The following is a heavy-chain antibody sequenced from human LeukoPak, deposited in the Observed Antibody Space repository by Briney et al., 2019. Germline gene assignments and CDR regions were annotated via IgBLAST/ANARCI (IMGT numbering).Heavy chain of an antibody. CDR1: GFTVSSYY. D-gene: IGHD4-11*01. Sequence: GGSLRLSCAASGFTVSSYYTTWVRQAPGKGLEWVSVIYSGGSTYYADSVKGRVAISRDNSKNTVFLQMNSVRAADTALYYCARSYSNHLFGMDAWGQGTTVTVSS. V-gene: IGHV3-66*01. CDR3: ARSYSNHLFGMDA. J-gene: IGHJ6*02. CDR2: IYSGGST.